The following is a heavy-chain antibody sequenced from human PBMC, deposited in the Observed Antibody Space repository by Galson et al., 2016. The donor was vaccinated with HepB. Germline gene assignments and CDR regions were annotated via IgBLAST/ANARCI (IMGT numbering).Heavy chain of an antibody. CDR1: GYTFTDYY. J-gene: IGHJ5*02. CDR3: ARVMVRGLGKTWFDP. D-gene: IGHD3-10*01. CDR2: INPNSGGT. Sequence: SVKVSCKASGYTFTDYYIHWVRQAPGQGLEWMAWINPNSGGTNYAQKFQGRVTMTRDTSISTAYMELSGLRSDDTAVYFCARVMVRGLGKTWFDPWGQGTLVTVSS. V-gene: IGHV1-2*02.